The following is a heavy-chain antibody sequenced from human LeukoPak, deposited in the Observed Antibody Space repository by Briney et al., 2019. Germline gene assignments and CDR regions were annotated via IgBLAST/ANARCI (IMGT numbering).Heavy chain of an antibody. CDR2: IYYSGST. Sequence: PSETLSLTCTVSGGSISSYYWSWIRQPPGKGLEWIGYIYYSGSTNYNPSLKSRVTISVDTSKNQFSLKLSSVTAADTAVYYCARTGGYSGYGYDSSGPFDYRGQGTLVTVSS. CDR1: GGSISSYY. V-gene: IGHV4-59*01. J-gene: IGHJ4*02. D-gene: IGHD5-12*01. CDR3: ARTGGYSGYGYDSSGPFDY.